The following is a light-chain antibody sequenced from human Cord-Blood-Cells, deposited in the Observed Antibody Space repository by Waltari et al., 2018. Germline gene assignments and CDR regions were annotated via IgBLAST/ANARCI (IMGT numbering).Light chain of an antibody. V-gene: IGLV2-23*01. CDR3: CSYAGSSYV. CDR2: GGS. CDR1: SSDVGSYNL. Sequence: QSALTQPASVSGSPGQSITISCTGTSSDVGSYNLFSWYQRHPGKAPKLRSYGGSKRPLGVSNRFSGSKCGNTASLTISGLQAEDEADYYCCSYAGSSYVFGTGTKVTVL. J-gene: IGLJ1*01.